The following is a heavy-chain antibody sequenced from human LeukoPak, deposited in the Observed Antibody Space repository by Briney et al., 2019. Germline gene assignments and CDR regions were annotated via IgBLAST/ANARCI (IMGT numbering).Heavy chain of an antibody. J-gene: IGHJ6*02. CDR3: ARAYYYDILTGYYDYYYGMDV. CDR1: GFTFSSYW. V-gene: IGHV3-74*01. Sequence: GGSLRLSCAASGFTFSSYWMHWVRQAPGKGLVWVSRINSDGSSTSYADSVKGRFTISRDNAKNTLYLQMNSPRAEDTAVYYCARAYYYDILTGYYDYYYGMDVWGQGTTVTVSS. D-gene: IGHD3-9*01. CDR2: INSDGSST.